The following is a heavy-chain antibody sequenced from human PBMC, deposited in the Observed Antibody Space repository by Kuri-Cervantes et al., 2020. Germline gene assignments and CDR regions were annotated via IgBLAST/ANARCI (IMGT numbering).Heavy chain of an antibody. D-gene: IGHD3-9*01. CDR2: IYYSGST. J-gene: IGHJ3*02. V-gene: IGHV4-39*01. Sequence: SETLSLTCTVSGGSISSSSYYWGWIRQPPGKGLEWIGSIYYSGSTYYNPPLKSRVTISVDTSKNQFSLKLSSVTAADTAVYYCARQYYDILTGYYSDDAFDIWGQGTMVTVSS. CDR1: GGSISSSSYY. CDR3: ARQYYDILTGYYSDDAFDI.